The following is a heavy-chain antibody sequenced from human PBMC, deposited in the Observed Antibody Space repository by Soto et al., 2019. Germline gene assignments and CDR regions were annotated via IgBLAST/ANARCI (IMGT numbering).Heavy chain of an antibody. CDR3: ARQLLADGNDGFEI. CDR2: IDPTDSYT. V-gene: IGHV5-10-1*01. Sequence: PGESLKISCKGSGYTFTNYWIAWVRQMPGKGLESMGRIDPTDSYTDYSPPFQGHVTITTDKSISTAYLQWSILKASDTALYYCARQLLADGNDGFEILGQGTMVNVSS. CDR1: GYTFTNYW. J-gene: IGHJ3*02. D-gene: IGHD3-10*01.